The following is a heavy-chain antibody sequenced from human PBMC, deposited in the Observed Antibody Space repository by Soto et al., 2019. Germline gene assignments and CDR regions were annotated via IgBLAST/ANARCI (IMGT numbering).Heavy chain of an antibody. CDR2: INSDGSTT. Sequence: EVQLVESGGGLVQPGGCLRFSCAASGVTFNSYWMLWVRQAPGKGLFWVSRINSDGSTTSYADSVKGRFTISRDNAKNTLYLQMNSLRAEDTAVYYCARVNPGYSYVNYWGQGTLVTVSS. CDR3: ARVNPGYSYVNY. J-gene: IGHJ4*02. V-gene: IGHV3-74*01. CDR1: GVTFNSYW. D-gene: IGHD5-18*01.